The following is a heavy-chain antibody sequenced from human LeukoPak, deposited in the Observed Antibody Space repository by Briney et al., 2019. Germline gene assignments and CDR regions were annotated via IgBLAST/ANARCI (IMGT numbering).Heavy chain of an antibody. J-gene: IGHJ6*03. CDR1: GFTFSSYS. CDR3: ASSRAYSNYREDYYYYVDV. Sequence: GGSLRLSCAASGFTFSSYSMNWVRQAPGKGLEWVSYISSSSSTIYYADSVKGRFTISRDNAKNSLYLQMNSLRAEDTAVYYCASSRAYSNYREDYYYYVDVWGKGTTVTVSS. D-gene: IGHD4-11*01. CDR2: ISSSSSTI. V-gene: IGHV3-48*01.